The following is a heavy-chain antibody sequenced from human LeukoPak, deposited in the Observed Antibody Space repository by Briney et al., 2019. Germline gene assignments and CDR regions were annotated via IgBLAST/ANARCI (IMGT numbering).Heavy chain of an antibody. CDR2: MNPNSGNT. V-gene: IGHV1-8*03. Sequence: GVSVKVSCKASGYTFTSYDINWVRQATGQGLEWMGWMNPNSGNTGYAQKFQGRVTITRNTSISTAYMELSSLRSEDTAVYYCARGGYCSGGSCDPLPRYWGQGTLVTVSS. J-gene: IGHJ4*02. CDR3: ARGGYCSGGSCDPLPRY. CDR1: GYTFTSYD. D-gene: IGHD2-15*01.